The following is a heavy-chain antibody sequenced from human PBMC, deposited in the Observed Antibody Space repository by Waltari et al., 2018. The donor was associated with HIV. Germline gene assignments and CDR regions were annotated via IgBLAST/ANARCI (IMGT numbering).Heavy chain of an antibody. J-gene: IGHJ4*02. CDR1: GFTFIGYG. Sequence: EVQLVESGGGFVQPGGSLRLSCAVSGFTFIGYGMTLVRQAPGKGLEWVANIKQDGSEAYYVDSVKGRFTISRDNAKNSLYLQMNSLRAEDTAVYYCARQRRSGSGDYWGRGTLVTVSS. D-gene: IGHD1-26*01. V-gene: IGHV3-7*01. CDR2: IKQDGSEA. CDR3: ARQRRSGSGDY.